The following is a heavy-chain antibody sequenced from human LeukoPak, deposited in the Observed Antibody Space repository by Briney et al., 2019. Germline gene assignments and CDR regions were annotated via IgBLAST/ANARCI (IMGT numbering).Heavy chain of an antibody. CDR3: ARGGAAAGRTLDY. CDR1: GFTFSSYA. CDR2: ISYDGSNK. Sequence: GGSLRLSCAASGFTFSSYAMSWVRQAPGKGLEWVAVISYDGSNKYYADSVKGRFTISRDNSKNTLYLQMNSLRAEDTAVYYCARGGAAAGRTLDYWGQGTLVTVSS. J-gene: IGHJ4*02. D-gene: IGHD6-13*01. V-gene: IGHV3-30-3*01.